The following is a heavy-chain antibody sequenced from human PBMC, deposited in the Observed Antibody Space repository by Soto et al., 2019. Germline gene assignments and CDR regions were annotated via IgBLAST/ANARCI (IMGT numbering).Heavy chain of an antibody. CDR3: AKSMYNWNDGFFDY. Sequence: QVQLVESGGGVVQPGRSLRLSCAASGFTFSSYGMHWVRQAPGKGLEWVAIIPYDGINKYYANSVKGRFTISRDNSKNTLYLQMNSLRAEDTAVYYCAKSMYNWNDGFFDYWGQGTLVTVST. V-gene: IGHV3-30*18. CDR2: IPYDGINK. CDR1: GFTFSSYG. D-gene: IGHD1-1*01. J-gene: IGHJ4*02.